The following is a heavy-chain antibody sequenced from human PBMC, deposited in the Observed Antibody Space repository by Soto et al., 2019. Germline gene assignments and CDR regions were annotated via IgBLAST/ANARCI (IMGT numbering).Heavy chain of an antibody. J-gene: IGHJ4*02. Sequence: PGGSPRLSCAASGLPFCDYYMSWIRQDPGKGLEWVSTISGSGTTYYADSVKGRFTISRDNSNNTLCLQLHSLRAEDSALYYCARYYYVATGYHYAFDYWGRGTLVTVS. D-gene: IGHD3-22*01. CDR1: GLPFCDYY. CDR3: ARYYYVATGYHYAFDY. CDR2: ISGSGTT. V-gene: IGHV3-53*01.